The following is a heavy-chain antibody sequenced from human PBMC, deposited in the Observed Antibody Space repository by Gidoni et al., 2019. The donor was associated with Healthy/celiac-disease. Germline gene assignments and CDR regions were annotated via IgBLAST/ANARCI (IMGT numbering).Heavy chain of an antibody. CDR1: GFTFSSYG. CDR2: ISHDGSNK. D-gene: IGHD1-1*01. V-gene: IGHV3-30*18. Sequence: QVQLVESGGGVVQPGRSLRLPCAASGFTFSSYGMPWVRQAPGKGLEWVAVISHDGSNKYYADSVKGRFTISRDNSKNTLYLQMNSLRAEDTAVYYWAKGGVQNSFLFDYWGQGTLVTVSS. CDR3: AKGGVQNSFLFDY. J-gene: IGHJ4*02.